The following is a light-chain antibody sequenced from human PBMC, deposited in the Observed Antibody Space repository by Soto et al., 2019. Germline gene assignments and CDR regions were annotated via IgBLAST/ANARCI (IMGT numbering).Light chain of an antibody. CDR3: QQYESTPPT. J-gene: IGKJ2*01. Sequence: DIVMTQSPDSLAVSLGERATINCNSSQSVLYSSNNKNYLAWYQQRPRQPPKLLIYWASTRESGVPDRFSGSGSGTDFTLTITSLQAEDVAVYYCQQYESTPPTFGQGTKLEIK. V-gene: IGKV4-1*01. CDR1: QSVLYSSNNKNY. CDR2: WAS.